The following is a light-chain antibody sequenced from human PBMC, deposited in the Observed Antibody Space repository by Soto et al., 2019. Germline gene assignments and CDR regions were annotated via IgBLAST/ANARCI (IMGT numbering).Light chain of an antibody. Sequence: DIQLTQSPSFLSASVGDRVTITCQASQGISSYLAWYQQKPGKAPKLLIYAASTLQSGVPSRFSGSGSGTEFTLTISSLQPEDFATYYCQQLNSYLPWTFGQGTKVDIK. V-gene: IGKV1-9*01. J-gene: IGKJ1*01. CDR3: QQLNSYLPWT. CDR2: AAS. CDR1: QGISSY.